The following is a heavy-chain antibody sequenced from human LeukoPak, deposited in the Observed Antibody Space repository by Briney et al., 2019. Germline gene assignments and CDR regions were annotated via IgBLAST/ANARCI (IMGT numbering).Heavy chain of an antibody. V-gene: IGHV4-30-4*08. CDR1: GGSISSGDYY. CDR3: AGIRGYYDSSGYYIAEYFQH. CDR2: IYYSGST. D-gene: IGHD3-22*01. J-gene: IGHJ1*01. Sequence: SQTLSLTCTVSGGSISSGDYYWSWIRQPPGKGLECIGYIYYSGSTYYNPSLKSRVTISVDTSKNQFSLKLSSVTAADTAVYYCAGIRGYYDSSGYYIAEYFQHWGQGTLVTVTS.